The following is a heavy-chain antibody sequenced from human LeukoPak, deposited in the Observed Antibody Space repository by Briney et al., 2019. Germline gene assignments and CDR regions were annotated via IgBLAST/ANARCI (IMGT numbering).Heavy chain of an antibody. D-gene: IGHD1-26*01. J-gene: IGHJ4*02. V-gene: IGHV3-7*01. Sequence: GGPLRLSCAASGFTFSSYWMIWVRQAPGKGLEWVANINQDGSEKYYVDSVKGRFTISRDNAKNSLFLQMIGLRAEDTALYYCVRDRKYRIVGTTQHYFDFWGQGTLVSVSS. CDR2: INQDGSEK. CDR3: VRDRKYRIVGTTQHYFDF. CDR1: GFTFSSYW.